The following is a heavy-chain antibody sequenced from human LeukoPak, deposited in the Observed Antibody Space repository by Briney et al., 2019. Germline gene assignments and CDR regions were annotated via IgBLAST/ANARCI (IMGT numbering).Heavy chain of an antibody. Sequence: SVKVSCKASGCTFSSYAVSWVRQPPGQGLEWMGGIIPIFGTANYAQKFQGRVTITADESTSTAYMELSSLRSEDTAVYYCARELSYGYIGYFDYWGQGTLVTVS. CDR2: IIPIFGTA. J-gene: IGHJ4*02. CDR1: GCTFSSYA. CDR3: ARELSYGYIGYFDY. D-gene: IGHD5-18*01. V-gene: IGHV1-69*01.